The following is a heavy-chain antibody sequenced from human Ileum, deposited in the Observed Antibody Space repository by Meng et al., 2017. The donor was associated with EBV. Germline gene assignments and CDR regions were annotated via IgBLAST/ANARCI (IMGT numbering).Heavy chain of an antibody. J-gene: IGHJ4*02. Sequence: QVQLQESAPGMVKPSETLSLPCTVSGGSISSYYWSWIRQPPGKGLEWIGYIYYSGRTNYNPSLKSRVTISVDTSKNQFSLNLSSVTAADTAVYYCARGGWSLDYWGQGTLVTVSS. CDR1: GGSISSYY. CDR2: IYYSGRT. V-gene: IGHV4-59*08. CDR3: ARGGWSLDY. D-gene: IGHD2-15*01.